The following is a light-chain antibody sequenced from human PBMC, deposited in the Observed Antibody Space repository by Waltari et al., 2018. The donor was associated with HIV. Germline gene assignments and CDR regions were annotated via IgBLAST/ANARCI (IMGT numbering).Light chain of an antibody. CDR1: NIGSKS. CDR2: DDS. V-gene: IGLV3-21*02. Sequence: SYVLTQPPSVSVAPGQTARITCGGNNIGSKSVHWYQQKPGQAPVLVVYDDSGRPSGIPERFSGSNSGNTATLTISRVEAGDEADYYCQVWDSGSDHYVFGTGTKVTVL. CDR3: QVWDSGSDHYV. J-gene: IGLJ1*01.